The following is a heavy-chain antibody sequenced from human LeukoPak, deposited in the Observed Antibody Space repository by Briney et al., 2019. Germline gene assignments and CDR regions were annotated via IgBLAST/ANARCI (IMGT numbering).Heavy chain of an antibody. CDR3: ARQASWLPYFDL. CDR2: IFYSGST. Sequence: PSETLSLTCTVSGGSISGYYWSWIRQPSGQGLERIGYIFYSGSTNYNPTLKSRVTISVDASENQFSLRRSSVTAADTAVYFCARQASWLPYFDLWGRGTLVAVSS. J-gene: IGHJ2*01. D-gene: IGHD6-13*01. V-gene: IGHV4-59*08. CDR1: GGSISGYY.